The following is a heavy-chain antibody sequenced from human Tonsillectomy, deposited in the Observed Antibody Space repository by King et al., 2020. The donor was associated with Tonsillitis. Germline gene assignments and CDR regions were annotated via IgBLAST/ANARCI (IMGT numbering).Heavy chain of an antibody. CDR3: ARDRGSASFDY. CDR2: ISFYGGRK. D-gene: IGHD2-15*01. Sequence: VQLVESGGGVVQPGRSLRLSCTDSGFTFSGYTTHWVRQSPGKGVEWVAGISFYGGRKYYPDSVKGRFTISRDNSRNTLNLQMNSLRPEDTAVYYCARDRGSASFDYWGQGTLVTVSS. J-gene: IGHJ4*02. V-gene: IGHV3-30-3*01. CDR1: GFTFSGYT.